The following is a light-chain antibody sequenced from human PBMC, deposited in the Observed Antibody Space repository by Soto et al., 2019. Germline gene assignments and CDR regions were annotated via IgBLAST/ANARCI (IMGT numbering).Light chain of an antibody. CDR2: DVT. CDR1: SSDVGGYNY. J-gene: IGLJ1*01. CDR3: SSYTSSSTYV. V-gene: IGLV2-14*03. Sequence: SLLTQPASVSGSPGQSITISCPGTSSDVGGYNYVSWYQQHPGKAPKLMIYDVTNRPSGVSNRFSGSKSGYTASLTISGLQAEDEADYYCSSYTSSSTYVFGTGTKVTVL.